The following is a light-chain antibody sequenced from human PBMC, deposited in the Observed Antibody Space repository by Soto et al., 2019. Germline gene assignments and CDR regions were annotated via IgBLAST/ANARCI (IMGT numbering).Light chain of an antibody. CDR1: SSDVGGSNY. CDR2: DVS. V-gene: IGLV2-11*01. Sequence: QSALTQPPSVSGSPGQSVTISCTGTSSDVGGSNYVSWYQQHPGKAPKLMIYDVSKRPSGVPDRFSGSKSGNTASLTISGLQAEDETDYYCCSYAGTYTWVFGGGTKLTVL. CDR3: CSYAGTYTWV. J-gene: IGLJ3*02.